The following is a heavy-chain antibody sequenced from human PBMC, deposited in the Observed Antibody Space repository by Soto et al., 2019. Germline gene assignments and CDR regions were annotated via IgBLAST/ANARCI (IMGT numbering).Heavy chain of an antibody. CDR1: GFTFSSYS. Sequence: GGSLRLSCAASGFTFSSYSMNWVRQAPGKGLEWVSSISSSSSYIYYADSVKGRFTISRDNAKNSLYLQMNSLRAEDTAVYYCASSGSKNCSSTSCYRPGWNSSGWYGGPYYYYGMDVWGQGTTVTVSS. J-gene: IGHJ6*02. CDR2: ISSSSSYI. V-gene: IGHV3-21*01. CDR3: ASSGSKNCSSTSCYRPGWNSSGWYGGPYYYYGMDV. D-gene: IGHD2-2*02.